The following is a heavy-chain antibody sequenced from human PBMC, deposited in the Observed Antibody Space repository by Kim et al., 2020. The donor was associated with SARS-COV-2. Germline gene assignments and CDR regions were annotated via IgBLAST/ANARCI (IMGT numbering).Heavy chain of an antibody. V-gene: IGHV3-7*01. D-gene: IGHD1-26*01. CDR3: VRRYSGDN. CDR2: IKQDGSEK. Sequence: GGSLRLSCTVSGFIFSTSWMSWVRQAPGKGLEWVANIKQDGSEKNYVDSVRGRFTISRDNAKNSLYLQMNSLRGEDTAVYYCVRRYSGDNWGHGTLVIVS. J-gene: IGHJ4*01. CDR1: GFIFSTSW.